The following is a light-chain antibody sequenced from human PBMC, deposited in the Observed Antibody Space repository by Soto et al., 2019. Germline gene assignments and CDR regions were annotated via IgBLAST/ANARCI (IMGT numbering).Light chain of an antibody. CDR2: STN. J-gene: IGLJ3*02. Sequence: QTVVTQEPSFSVSPGGTVTLTCGLSSGSVSTSYYPSWYQQTPGQAPRTLIYSTNTRSSGVPDRFSGSILGNKAAPTITGAQADDESDYYCVLYVGSGISVFGGGTKLTVL. CDR1: SGSVSTSYY. CDR3: VLYVGSGISV. V-gene: IGLV8-61*01.